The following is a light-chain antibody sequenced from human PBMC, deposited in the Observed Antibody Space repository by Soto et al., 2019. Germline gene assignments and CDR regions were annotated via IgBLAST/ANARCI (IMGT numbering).Light chain of an antibody. CDR3: QQYSSLPHT. Sequence: SVLTQSPATLSLSPGERATLSSRASQRVSNSFFAWYQQKPGQAPRLLIYGVSSRATGIPDRFSGSGSGTDFTLTISRLEPEDFVVYYCQQYSSLPHTFGQGTKLEVK. J-gene: IGKJ2*01. CDR2: GVS. CDR1: QRVSNSF. V-gene: IGKV3-20*01.